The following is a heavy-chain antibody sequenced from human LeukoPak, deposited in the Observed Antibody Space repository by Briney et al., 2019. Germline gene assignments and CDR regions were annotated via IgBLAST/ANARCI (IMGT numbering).Heavy chain of an antibody. D-gene: IGHD3-3*01. CDR1: GDRLSSHSAA. CDR3: ARLPARLLRTILGIRTDAFDI. CDR2: TYYRSKRYN. V-gene: IGHV6-1*01. Sequence: SQTLSLICAISGDRLSSHSAAWNWLRQSPSTGLEWLGRTYYRSKRYNDYAVSVKRRITINPDTSKNQCSLQLNSVTPEDTAVYYCARLPARLLRTILGIRTDAFDIWGQGTMVTVSS. J-gene: IGHJ3*02.